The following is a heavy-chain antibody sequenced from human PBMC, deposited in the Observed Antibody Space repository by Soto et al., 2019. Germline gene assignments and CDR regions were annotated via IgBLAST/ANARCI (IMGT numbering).Heavy chain of an antibody. CDR2: IWYDGSNK. V-gene: IGHV3-33*01. Sequence: QVQLVESGGGVVQPGRSLRLSCAASGFTFSSYGMHWVRQAPGKGLEWGAVIWYDGSNKYYADSVKGRFTISRDNSKNTLYLQMNSVRAEDTAVYYCARELDYWYSGSSFDYWGQGTLVTVSS. J-gene: IGHJ4*02. CDR1: GFTFSSYG. D-gene: IGHD1-26*01. CDR3: ARELDYWYSGSSFDY.